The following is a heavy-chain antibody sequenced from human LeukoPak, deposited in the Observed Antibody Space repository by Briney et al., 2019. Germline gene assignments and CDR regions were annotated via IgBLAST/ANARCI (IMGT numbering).Heavy chain of an antibody. CDR3: PRNYDSSGYLGY. Sequence: SDTLSLTCTVSGRSISMYYSSWIRHPPRKGLEWIGYIYYSGSTNYDPPLKSRVTISVDTSKNQFSLKLSSVTAADTAVYYCPRNYDSSGYLGYWGQGTLVTVSS. J-gene: IGHJ4*02. CDR1: GRSISMYY. V-gene: IGHV4-59*07. CDR2: IYYSGST. D-gene: IGHD3-22*01.